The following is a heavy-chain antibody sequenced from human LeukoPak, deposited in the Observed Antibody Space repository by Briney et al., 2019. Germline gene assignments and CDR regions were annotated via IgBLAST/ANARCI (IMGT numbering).Heavy chain of an antibody. CDR3: ARDDGDYVRFDY. Sequence: PSETLSLTCTVSGGSINNYYWSWIRQPPGKGLEWIGYIYYSGSTSYNPSLKSRVTISVDTSKNQFSLKLSSVTAADTAVYYCARDDGDYVRFDYWGQGTLVTVSS. CDR1: GGSINNYY. V-gene: IGHV4-59*01. D-gene: IGHD4-17*01. J-gene: IGHJ4*02. CDR2: IYYSGST.